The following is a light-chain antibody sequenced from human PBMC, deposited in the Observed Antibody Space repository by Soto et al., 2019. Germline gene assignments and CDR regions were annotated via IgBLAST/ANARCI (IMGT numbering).Light chain of an antibody. CDR2: DDH. Sequence: QSALTQPPSVSAAPGQKVTISCSGSSSNIGGNSVSWYQQLPGTAPKLLIYDDHKRPSGIPDRFSGSKSGTSATLGITGFQTGDEADYYCGSWDSSMSAYVFGTGPKVTVL. CDR3: GSWDSSMSAYV. CDR1: SSNIGGNS. J-gene: IGLJ1*01. V-gene: IGLV1-51*01.